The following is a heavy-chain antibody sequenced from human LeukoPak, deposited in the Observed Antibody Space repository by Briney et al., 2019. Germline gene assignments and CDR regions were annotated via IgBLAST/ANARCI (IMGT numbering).Heavy chain of an antibody. D-gene: IGHD3-10*01. CDR3: ASLNYGSGSYLDY. V-gene: IGHV4-59*01. CDR2: IYYSGST. CDR1: GGSISSYY. Sequence: SETLSLTCTVSGGSISSYYWSWIRQPLGKGLEWIGYIYYSGSTNYNPSLKSRVTISVDTSKNQFSLKLSSVTAADTAVYYCASLNYGSGSYLDYWGQGTLVTVSS. J-gene: IGHJ4*02.